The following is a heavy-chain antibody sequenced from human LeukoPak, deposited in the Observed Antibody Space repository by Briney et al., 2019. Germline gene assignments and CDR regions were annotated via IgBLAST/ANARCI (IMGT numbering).Heavy chain of an antibody. J-gene: IGHJ3*02. CDR3: AEVRSSASDI. CDR2: ISGSSSAI. V-gene: IGHV3-48*02. Sequence: PGGSLRLSCAASGLTFGSYSMNWVRQAPGKGLEWISYISGSSSAIYYADSVKGRFTISRDNAKNSLYLQMNSLRDEDTAVYYCAEVRSSASDIWGQGTMVTVSS. CDR1: GLTFGSYS. D-gene: IGHD3-10*01.